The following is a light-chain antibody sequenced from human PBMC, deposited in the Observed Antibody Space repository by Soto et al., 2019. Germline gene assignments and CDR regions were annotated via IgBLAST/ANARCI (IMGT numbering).Light chain of an antibody. J-gene: IGLJ2*01. V-gene: IGLV3-1*01. CDR2: QDT. CDR1: ELGDYY. Sequence: SYELTQPPSVSVSPGQTASITCSGDELGDYYACWYQQKPGQSPVLVIYQDTKRPSGIPERFSGSNSGNTATLTISGTQAMDEADYYCQAWDSSTVVFGGGTKVTVL. CDR3: QAWDSSTVV.